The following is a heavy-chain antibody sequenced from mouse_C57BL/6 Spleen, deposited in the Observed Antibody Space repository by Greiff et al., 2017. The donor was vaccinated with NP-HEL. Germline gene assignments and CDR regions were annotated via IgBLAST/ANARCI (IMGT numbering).Heavy chain of an antibody. CDR1: GFSLTSYA. Sequence: QVQLKESGPGLVAPSQSLSITCTVSGFSLTSYAISWVRQPPGKGLEWLGVIWTGGGTTYNSALKSRLSISKDNSKSQVFLKMNSLQTDDTARYYCARNTYYGNYPGYFDYWGQGTTLTVSS. V-gene: IGHV2-9-1*01. D-gene: IGHD2-10*01. J-gene: IGHJ2*01. CDR3: ARNTYYGNYPGYFDY. CDR2: IWTGGGT.